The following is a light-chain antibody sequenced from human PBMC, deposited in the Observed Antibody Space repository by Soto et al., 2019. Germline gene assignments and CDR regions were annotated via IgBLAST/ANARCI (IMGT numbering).Light chain of an antibody. V-gene: IGKV1-39*01. CDR3: QQSFSTPYT. J-gene: IGKJ2*01. CDR1: QSISPH. CDR2: GAS. Sequence: DIQMTQSPSSLSASVGDRVTITCRASQSISPHLSWYQQNPGKAPKLLITGASTLQGGVPSRFSGSGSGTDFALTISSLQPEDFATYFCQQSFSTPYTFGQGTKLEIK.